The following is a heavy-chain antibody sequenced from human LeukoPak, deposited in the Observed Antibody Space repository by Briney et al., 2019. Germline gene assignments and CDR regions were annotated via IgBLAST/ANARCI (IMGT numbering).Heavy chain of an antibody. D-gene: IGHD4-23*01. CDR2: IYHSGST. Sequence: SETLSLTCAVSGVSISSSSGNCWTWVRQPPGKGLEWIGEIYHSGSTNYNPSLKSRVTMLLDKSKNQFSLKLSSVTAADTAVYYCARNGGNSDFDYWGQGTLVTVSS. CDR1: GVSISSSSGNC. J-gene: IGHJ4*02. V-gene: IGHV4-4*02. CDR3: ARNGGNSDFDY.